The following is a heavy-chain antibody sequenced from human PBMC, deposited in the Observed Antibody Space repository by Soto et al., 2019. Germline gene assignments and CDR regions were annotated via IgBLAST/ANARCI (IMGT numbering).Heavy chain of an antibody. CDR2: INPNRGDT. CDR1: GYTFTGYY. D-gene: IGHD3-3*02. Sequence: ASVKVSCKASGYTFTGYYLHWVRQAPGQGLEWMGWINPNRGDTSYAQKFQGRVAMTRNMSTSTVYLELSSLKSDDTAVFYCARDAHFWGPGSLVTVS. J-gene: IGHJ4*02. CDR3: ARDAHF. V-gene: IGHV1-2*02.